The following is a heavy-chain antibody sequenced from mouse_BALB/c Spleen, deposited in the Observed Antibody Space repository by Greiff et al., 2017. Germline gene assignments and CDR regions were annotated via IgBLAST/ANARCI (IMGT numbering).Heavy chain of an antibody. Sequence: VQLQQPGAELVKPGTSVKLSCKASGYNFTSYWINWVKLRPGQGLEWIGDIYPGSGSTNYNEKFKSKATLTVDTSSSTAYMQLSSLASEDSALYYCARRDYDYDYAMDYWGQGTSVTVSS. J-gene: IGHJ4*01. V-gene: IGHV1-55*01. CDR2: IYPGSGST. D-gene: IGHD2-4*01. CDR1: GYNFTSYW. CDR3: ARRDYDYDYAMDY.